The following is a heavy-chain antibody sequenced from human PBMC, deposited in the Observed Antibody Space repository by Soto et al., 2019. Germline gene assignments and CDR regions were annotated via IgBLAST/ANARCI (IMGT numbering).Heavy chain of an antibody. CDR2: INPNLGTA. CDR3: AREIRGVVSFDY. D-gene: IGHD3-10*01. J-gene: IGHJ4*02. CDR1: GGTFSSYT. Sequence: ASVKVSCKASGGTFSSYTISWVRQAPGQGLEWMGRINPNLGTANYAQKFQGRATITADKSTSTAYMELSSLRSEDTAVYYCAREIRGVVSFDYWGQGTLVTVSS. V-gene: IGHV1-69*08.